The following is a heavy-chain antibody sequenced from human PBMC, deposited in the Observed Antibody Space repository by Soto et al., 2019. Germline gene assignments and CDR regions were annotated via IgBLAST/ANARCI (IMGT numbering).Heavy chain of an antibody. D-gene: IGHD3-22*01. Sequence: ASVKVSCKASGDTFTSYSLQWVRQAPGQGLEWMAWITAGKGDTKYSQKFQGRVTITRDTSANIAYMELSSLRSEDTGVYYCARGLRSDDSAYSPFDYWGQGTLVTVSS. J-gene: IGHJ4*02. CDR3: ARGLRSDDSAYSPFDY. CDR1: GDTFTSYS. V-gene: IGHV1-3*01. CDR2: ITAGKGDT.